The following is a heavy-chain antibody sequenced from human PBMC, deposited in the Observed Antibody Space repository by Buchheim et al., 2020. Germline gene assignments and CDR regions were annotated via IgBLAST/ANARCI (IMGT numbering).Heavy chain of an antibody. Sequence: QVQLQESGPGLVKPSQTLSLTCTVSGGSISSGGYYWSWIRQPPGKGLEWLGEIYHSGSTNYNPSLKSRVTISMDKSKNQFSLRLNSVTAADTAVYYCTRSGDYAPYFDYCGQGTL. CDR3: TRSGDYAPYFDY. D-gene: IGHD4-17*01. CDR2: IYHSGST. V-gene: IGHV4-31*09. CDR1: GGSISSGGYY. J-gene: IGHJ4*02.